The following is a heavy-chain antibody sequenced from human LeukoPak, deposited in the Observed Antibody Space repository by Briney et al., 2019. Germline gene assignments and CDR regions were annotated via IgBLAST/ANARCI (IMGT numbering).Heavy chain of an antibody. CDR2: INPNSGGT. Sequence: ASVKVSCKASGCTFTGYYMHWVRQAPGQGLEWMGWINPNSGGTNYAQKFQGRVTMTRDTSISTAYMELSRLRSDDTAVYYCARDRNSSGWFGLYNWFDPWGQGTLVTVSS. CDR1: GCTFTGYY. V-gene: IGHV1-2*02. J-gene: IGHJ5*02. CDR3: ARDRNSSGWFGLYNWFDP. D-gene: IGHD6-19*01.